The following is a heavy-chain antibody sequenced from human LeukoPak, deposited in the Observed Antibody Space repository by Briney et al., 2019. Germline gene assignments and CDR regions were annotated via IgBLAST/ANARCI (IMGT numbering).Heavy chain of an antibody. CDR3: ARDWGAGGSSCDYYDSCVQDNWYFDL. D-gene: IGHD3-22*01. V-gene: IGHV4-59*01. Sequence: SETLSLTCTVSGGSISSYYWSWIRQPPGKGLEWIGYIYYSGSTNYNPSLKSRVTISVDTSKNQFSLKLSSVTAADTAVYYCARDWGAGGSSCDYYDSCVQDNWYFDLWGRGTLVTVSS. CDR1: GGSISSYY. CDR2: IYYSGST. J-gene: IGHJ2*01.